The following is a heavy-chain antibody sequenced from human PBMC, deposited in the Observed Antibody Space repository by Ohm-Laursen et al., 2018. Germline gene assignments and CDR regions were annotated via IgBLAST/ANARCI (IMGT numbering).Heavy chain of an antibody. D-gene: IGHD5-24*01. Sequence: SLRLSCTASGFTFTDHYLDWFRQAPGKGLEWVGRIRNKANSYTTEYAASVKGRFTISRDDSKNSLYLQMNSLMTEDTAVYYCARDLDPAEGYGVDPWGQGTLVTVSS. CDR2: IRNKANSYTT. CDR1: GFTFTDHY. J-gene: IGHJ5*02. V-gene: IGHV3-72*01. CDR3: ARDLDPAEGYGVDP.